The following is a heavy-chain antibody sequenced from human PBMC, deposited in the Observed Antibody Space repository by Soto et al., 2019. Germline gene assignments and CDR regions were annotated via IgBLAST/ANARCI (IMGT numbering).Heavy chain of an antibody. CDR2: IDPSDSQT. V-gene: IGHV5-10-1*01. Sequence: PGESLKISCKGSGYSFAGYWITWVRQKPGKGLEWMGRIDPSDSQTYYSPSFRGHVTISVTKSISTAYLQWSSLKASDTAMYYCARLMVPSYYHGMDVWGQGTTVTVSS. CDR3: ARLMVPSYYHGMDV. D-gene: IGHD2-8*01. CDR1: GYSFAGYW. J-gene: IGHJ6*02.